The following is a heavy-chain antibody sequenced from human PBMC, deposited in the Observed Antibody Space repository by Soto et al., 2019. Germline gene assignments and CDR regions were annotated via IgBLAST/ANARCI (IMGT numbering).Heavy chain of an antibody. CDR2: IWFDGSKK. CDR3: ARAHTMMILDRFDP. Sequence: PGGSLRLSCAASGFKFRNYAIHWVRQAPGKGLEWLAVIWFDGSKKYYADSVKGRFTISRDNSKHTVYLDMNSLTADASGVFYCARAHTMMILDRFDPWGHGTLVTVSS. D-gene: IGHD3-22*01. J-gene: IGHJ5*02. CDR1: GFKFRNYA. V-gene: IGHV3-33*01.